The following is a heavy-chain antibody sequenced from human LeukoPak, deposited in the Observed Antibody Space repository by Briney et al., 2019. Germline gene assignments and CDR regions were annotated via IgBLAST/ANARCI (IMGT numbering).Heavy chain of an antibody. Sequence: ASVKVSCKASGYTFTSYGISWVRQAPGQGLEWMGIINPSGGSTSYAQKFQGRVTMTRDTSTSTVYMELSSLRSEDTAVYYCARDRPSDCSGGSCYYGRFDQPDYWGQGTLVTVSS. J-gene: IGHJ4*02. CDR2: INPSGGST. CDR1: GYTFTSYG. V-gene: IGHV1-46*01. D-gene: IGHD2-15*01. CDR3: ARDRPSDCSGGSCYYGRFDQPDY.